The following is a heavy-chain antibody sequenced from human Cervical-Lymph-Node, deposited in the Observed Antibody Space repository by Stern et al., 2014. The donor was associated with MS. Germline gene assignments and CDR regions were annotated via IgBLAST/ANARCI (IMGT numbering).Heavy chain of an antibody. Sequence: VQLVESGGGLVKPGGSLRLSCAASGFTFTNAWMSWVRQAPGKGLEWVGRIKSKTDGGTTDYAAPVKGRFTISRDDSKNTLYLQMNSLKTEDTALYYCTAYGDYRVYFDYWGQGTLVTVSS. CDR1: GFTFTNAW. CDR3: TAYGDYRVYFDY. CDR2: IKSKTDGGTT. D-gene: IGHD4-17*01. J-gene: IGHJ4*02. V-gene: IGHV3-15*01.